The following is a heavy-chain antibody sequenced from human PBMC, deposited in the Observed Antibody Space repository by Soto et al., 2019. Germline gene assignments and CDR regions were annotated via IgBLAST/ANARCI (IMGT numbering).Heavy chain of an antibody. CDR3: ARGDATKIVVATYYAMDV. J-gene: IGHJ6*02. CDR1: GGSLSNYG. D-gene: IGHD3-22*01. Sequence: ASVKVSCKASGGSLSNYGISWVRQAPGQGLEWMGGIIPVFGTANYAQKFQGRVTITADESTNIVYMDVTSLRSEDTAVYYCARGDATKIVVATYYAMDVWGQGTTVTVSS. CDR2: IIPVFGTA. V-gene: IGHV1-69*13.